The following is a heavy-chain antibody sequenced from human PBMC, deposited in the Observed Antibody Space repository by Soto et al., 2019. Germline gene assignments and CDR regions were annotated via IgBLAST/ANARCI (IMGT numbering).Heavy chain of an antibody. Sequence: PGGSLRLSCAASGFTFSSYWMHWVRQAPGKGLVWVSRINSDGSSTSYADSVKGRFTISRDNAKNTLYLQMNSLRAEDTAVYYCARVYRSSSWYRDYYYGMDVWGQGTTVTVSS. D-gene: IGHD6-13*01. V-gene: IGHV3-74*01. CDR3: ARVYRSSSWYRDYYYGMDV. CDR2: INSDGSST. CDR1: GFTFSSYW. J-gene: IGHJ6*02.